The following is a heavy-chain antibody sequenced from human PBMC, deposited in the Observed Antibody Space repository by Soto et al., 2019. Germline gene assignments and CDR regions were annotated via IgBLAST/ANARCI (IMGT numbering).Heavy chain of an antibody. D-gene: IGHD3-22*01. Sequence: ASVKVSCKASGYTFIGYYMHWVRQAPGQGHEWMGWINPKSGDTNYAQKFQWRVTMTRDASISTAYTEPSRLRFDDTAGYYCARARTNYYNTSYYDFWGQGTLVTVSS. CDR2: INPKSGDT. V-gene: IGHV1-2*02. CDR3: ARARTNYYNTSYYDF. CDR1: GYTFIGYY. J-gene: IGHJ4*02.